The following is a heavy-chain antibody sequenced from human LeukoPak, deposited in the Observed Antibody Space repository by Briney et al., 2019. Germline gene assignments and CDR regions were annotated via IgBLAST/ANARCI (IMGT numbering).Heavy chain of an antibody. V-gene: IGHV4-34*01. D-gene: IGHD2-2*01. CDR3: ARPVDCSSTFCSGPFDS. CDR1: GGSLNHYY. Sequence: SETLSLTCAVYGGSLNHYYWSWIRQPPGKGLEWIGEIDRLGRTNYSPSLKNRVTISIDTSKNQFSLKLTSVTAADSAVYYCARPVDCSSTFCSGPFDSWGQGGLVSVSS. J-gene: IGHJ4*02. CDR2: IDRLGRT.